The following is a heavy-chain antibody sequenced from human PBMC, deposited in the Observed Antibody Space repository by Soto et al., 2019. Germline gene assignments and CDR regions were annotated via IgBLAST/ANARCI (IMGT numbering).Heavy chain of an antibody. CDR1: GYTFTSYY. CDR3: ARWGDYGDYGYYYYMDV. Sequence: AASVKVSCKASGYTFTSYYMHWVRQAPGQGLEWMGWMNPNSGNTGYAQKFQGRVTMTRNTSISTAYMELSSLRSEDTAVYYCARWGDYGDYGYYYYMDVWGKGTTVTVSS. D-gene: IGHD4-17*01. V-gene: IGHV1-8*02. CDR2: MNPNSGNT. J-gene: IGHJ6*03.